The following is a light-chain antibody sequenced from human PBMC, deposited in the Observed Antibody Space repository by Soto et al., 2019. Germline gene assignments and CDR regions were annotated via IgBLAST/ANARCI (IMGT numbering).Light chain of an antibody. J-gene: IGLJ3*02. Sequence: QAVVTQEPSFSVSPGGTVTLTCGLSSASVSTSYYPSWYQQTPGPAPRTLIYSTNTRSSGVPDRFSGSILGNKAALTITGAQADDESVYYCVLYMGSGTWVFGGGTKLTVL. CDR1: SASVSTSYY. CDR2: STN. V-gene: IGLV8-61*01. CDR3: VLYMGSGTWV.